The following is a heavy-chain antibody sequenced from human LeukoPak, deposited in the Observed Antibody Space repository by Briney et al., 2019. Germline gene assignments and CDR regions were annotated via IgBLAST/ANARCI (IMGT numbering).Heavy chain of an antibody. CDR1: GFTFDDYA. CDR3: AKDRAEQWLANFDY. CDR2: MSGDGGST. V-gene: IGHV3-43*02. Sequence: GGSLRLSCAASGFTFDDYAMHWVRQAPGKGLEWVSLMSGDGGSTYYADSVKGRFTISRDNSKNSLYLQMNSLRTEDTALYYCAKDRAEQWLANFDYWGQGTLVTVSS. D-gene: IGHD6-19*01. J-gene: IGHJ4*02.